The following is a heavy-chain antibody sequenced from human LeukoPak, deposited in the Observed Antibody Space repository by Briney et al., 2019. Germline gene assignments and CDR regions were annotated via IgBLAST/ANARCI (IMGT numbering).Heavy chain of an antibody. J-gene: IGHJ4*02. CDR2: ISYDGTNK. CDR3: ARGTMFPYYFDY. D-gene: IGHD3-10*02. Sequence: GGSLRLSCAASGFTFSNYGMHWVRQAPGKGLEWVTFISYDGTNKYYADSVKGRFTISRDNSKNTLYLQMNSLRAEDTAVYYCARGTMFPYYFDYWGQGTLVTVSS. V-gene: IGHV3-30*03. CDR1: GFTFSNYG.